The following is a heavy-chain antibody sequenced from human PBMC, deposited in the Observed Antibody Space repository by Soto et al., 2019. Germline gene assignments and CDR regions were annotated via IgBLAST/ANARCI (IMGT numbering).Heavy chain of an antibody. CDR2: ISRDGSYI. D-gene: IGHD3-3*01. J-gene: IGHJ5*01. V-gene: IGHV3-30*04. Sequence: GGSLRLSCAASGFTCSRHAIHWVRLTPCRGLEWVLAISRDGSYIYYTDSVKGRFTVSRDNSKNTVFVQMNRLIPDDTALYFCARTRNGGVADSFDSWGQGTRVTVSS. CDR3: ARTRNGGVADSFDS. CDR1: GFTCSRHA.